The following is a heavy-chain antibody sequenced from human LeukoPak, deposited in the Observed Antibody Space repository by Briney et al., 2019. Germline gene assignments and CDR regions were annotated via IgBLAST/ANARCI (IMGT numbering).Heavy chain of an antibody. Sequence: SCKASERTFRSYAMHWVRQAPGKGLGGVAVISYDGSNKSYADSVKGRFTISRDNSKNTLSLQMNSLRAEDTAVYYCARDLGSSSSWYRYYYYYYGMDVWGQGTTVTVSS. V-gene: IGHV3-30-3*01. CDR1: ERTFRSYA. J-gene: IGHJ6*02. D-gene: IGHD6-13*01. CDR3: ARDLGSSSSWYRYYYYYYGMDV. CDR2: ISYDGSNK.